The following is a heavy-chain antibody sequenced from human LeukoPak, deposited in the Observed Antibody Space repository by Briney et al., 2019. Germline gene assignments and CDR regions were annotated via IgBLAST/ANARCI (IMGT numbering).Heavy chain of an antibody. J-gene: IGHJ6*02. D-gene: IGHD3-9*01. CDR3: ARDGCRYDILTGNFDSRTGDYYYGMDV. V-gene: IGHV1-69*04. CDR1: GGTFSSYA. CDR2: IIPILGIA. Sequence: ASVKVSCKASGGTFSSYAISWVRQAPGQGLEWMGRIIPILGIANYAQKFQGRVTITADKSTSTAYMELSSLRSEDTAVYYCARDGCRYDILTGNFDSRTGDYYYGMDVWGQGTTVTVSS.